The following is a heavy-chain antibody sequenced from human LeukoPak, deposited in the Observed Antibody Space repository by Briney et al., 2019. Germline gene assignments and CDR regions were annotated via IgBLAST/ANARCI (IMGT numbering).Heavy chain of an antibody. Sequence: GASVKVSCKVSGYTLTELSMHWVRQAPGQGLEWMGGFDPEDGETIYAQKFQGRVTMTEDTSTDTAYMELSSLRSEDTAVYYCATDFGEAMVRGVITPGAFDYWGQGTLVTVSS. D-gene: IGHD3-10*01. CDR3: ATDFGEAMVRGVITPGAFDY. V-gene: IGHV1-24*01. CDR2: FDPEDGET. CDR1: GYTLTELS. J-gene: IGHJ4*02.